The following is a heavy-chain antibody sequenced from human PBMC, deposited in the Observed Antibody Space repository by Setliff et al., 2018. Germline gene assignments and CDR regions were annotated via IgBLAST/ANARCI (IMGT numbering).Heavy chain of an antibody. CDR2: TSHSGSA. V-gene: IGHV4-38-2*01. Sequence: SETLSLTCAVSGYSISSGNYWGWIRQPPGKGLEWIGSTSHSGSAYYNPSLKSRVTISLDMSKNQFSLKLSSVTAADTAVYYCARAPHGWSAYYYYYYMDVWGKGTTVTVSS. CDR1: GYSISSGNY. D-gene: IGHD2-15*01. CDR3: ARAPHGWSAYYYYYYMDV. J-gene: IGHJ6*03.